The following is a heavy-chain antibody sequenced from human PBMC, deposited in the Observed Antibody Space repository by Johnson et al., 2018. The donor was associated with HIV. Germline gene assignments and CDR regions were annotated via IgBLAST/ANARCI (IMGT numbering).Heavy chain of an antibody. Sequence: EVQVVESGGGLVQPGRSLRLSCAASGFTFDDYAMHWVRQAPGKGLEWVSGISWNSGSIGYADSVKGRFTISRDNAKNSLYLQMNSLRAEDTAVYNCARDLVGGSYLLGAFDIWGQGTMVTVSS. D-gene: IGHD1-26*01. CDR3: ARDLVGGSYLLGAFDI. V-gene: IGHV3-9*01. CDR1: GFTFDDYA. J-gene: IGHJ3*02. CDR2: ISWNSGSI.